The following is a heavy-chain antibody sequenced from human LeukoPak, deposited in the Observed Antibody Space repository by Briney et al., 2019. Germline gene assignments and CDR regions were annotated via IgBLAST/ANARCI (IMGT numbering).Heavy chain of an antibody. D-gene: IGHD3-10*01. J-gene: IGHJ4*02. CDR3: AKEAPYYYGSGSYYPPFDY. V-gene: IGHV3-33*06. Sequence: PGGSLRLSCAASGFTFSSYGMHWVRQAPGKGLEWVAVIWYDGGNKYYADSVKGRFTISRDNSKNTLYLQMNSLRAEDTAVYYCAKEAPYYYGSGSYYPPFDYWGQGTLVTVSS. CDR2: IWYDGGNK. CDR1: GFTFSSYG.